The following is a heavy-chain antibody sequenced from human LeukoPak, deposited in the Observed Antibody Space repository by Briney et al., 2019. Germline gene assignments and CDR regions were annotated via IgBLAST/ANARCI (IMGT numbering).Heavy chain of an antibody. D-gene: IGHD6-13*01. CDR3: AKNPGIAAAASRTFDY. CDR1: GFTFSSYA. CDR2: ISGSGGST. Sequence: GGSLRLSCAASGFTFSSYAMSWVRLAPGKGLEWVSAISGSGGSTYYADSVKGRFTISRDNSKNTLYLQMNNLRAEDTAVYYCAKNPGIAAAASRTFDYWGQGTLVTVSS. J-gene: IGHJ4*02. V-gene: IGHV3-23*01.